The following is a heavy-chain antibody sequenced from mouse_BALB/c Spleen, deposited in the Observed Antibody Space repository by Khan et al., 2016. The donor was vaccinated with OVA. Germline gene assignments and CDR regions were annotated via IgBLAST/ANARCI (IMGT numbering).Heavy chain of an antibody. Sequence: QVQLQQPGAELVRPGASVKLSCKTSGYIFTNYWIHWVKQRSGQGLEWIAKIYPGTGSIYYNDKFKGKATLTADKSSSTAYMQLSSLKSEDSAVYFCARDGPDGAWFAYWGQGTLVTVSA. V-gene: IGHV1S132*01. CDR1: GYIFTNYW. CDR3: ARDGPDGAWFAY. CDR2: IYPGTGSI. D-gene: IGHD2-3*01. J-gene: IGHJ3*01.